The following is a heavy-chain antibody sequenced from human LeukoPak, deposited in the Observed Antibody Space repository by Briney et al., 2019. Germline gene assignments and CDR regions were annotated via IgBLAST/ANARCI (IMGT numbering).Heavy chain of an antibody. V-gene: IGHV3-7*01. D-gene: IGHD6-19*01. CDR3: ARDRYSSY. CDR1: VFTYSKYW. Sequence: GGTLRLSYAASVFTYSKYWMTWVPDAPGRGLEWGSNISQDGSEKYYTDSVKGRVTFSRGNAKNSLFLQMNSLRAEDTGVYYCARDRYSSYWGQGTLVTVSS. CDR2: ISQDGSEK. J-gene: IGHJ4*02.